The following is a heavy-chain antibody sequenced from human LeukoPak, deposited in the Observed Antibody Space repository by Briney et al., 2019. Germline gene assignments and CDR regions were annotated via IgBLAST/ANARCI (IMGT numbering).Heavy chain of an antibody. D-gene: IGHD3-10*01. J-gene: IGHJ4*02. CDR3: ARDREWFGESSFDY. Sequence: ASVKVSCRASGYTFTSYGISWVRQAPGQGLEWMGWISAYNGNTNYAQKLQGRVTITTDTSTSTAYMELRSLRSDDAAVYYCARDREWFGESSFDYWGQGTLVTVSS. CDR2: ISAYNGNT. V-gene: IGHV1-18*01. CDR1: GYTFTSYG.